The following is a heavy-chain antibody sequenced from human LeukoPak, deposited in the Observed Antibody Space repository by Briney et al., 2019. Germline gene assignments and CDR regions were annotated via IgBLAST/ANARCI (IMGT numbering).Heavy chain of an antibody. CDR2: INDDGSAT. CDR1: GFTFSIYW. Sequence: GGSLRLSCAASGFTFSIYWMHWVRQAPGKGLVWVSRINDDGSATFYADSVKGRFTISRDNAKNTLFLQMSSLRAEDTAVYFCAREILAPGKTHDYWGQGTLVTVSS. V-gene: IGHV3-74*01. J-gene: IGHJ4*02. CDR3: AREILAPGKTHDY.